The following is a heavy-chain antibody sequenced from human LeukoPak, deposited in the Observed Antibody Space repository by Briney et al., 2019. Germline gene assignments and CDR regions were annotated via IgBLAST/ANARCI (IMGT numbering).Heavy chain of an antibody. D-gene: IGHD1-26*01. CDR2: INSDGSST. J-gene: IGHJ4*02. CDR1: GFTFSSYW. Sequence: GGSLRLSCAASGFTFSSYWMHWVRQAPGKGLVWVSRINSDGSSTSYADSVKGRFTISRDNAKNTLYLQMNSLRAEDTAVYYCARAVGYSGYFDYWGQGTLVTVSS. CDR3: ARAVGYSGYFDY. V-gene: IGHV3-74*01.